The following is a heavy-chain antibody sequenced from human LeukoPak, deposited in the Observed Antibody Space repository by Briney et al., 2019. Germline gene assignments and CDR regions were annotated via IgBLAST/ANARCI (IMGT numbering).Heavy chain of an antibody. V-gene: IGHV4-34*01. D-gene: IGHD3-10*01. CDR3: ARGLREFGYYYYHMDV. Sequence: SETLSLTCAVYGGSFSGYYWSWVRQPPGKGLEWIGEINDSGRINYNPSLKSRVTISLDTSKHQFSLKLRSVTAADTAVYYCARGLREFGYYYYHMDVWDIGTTVTVSS. CDR2: INDSGRI. J-gene: IGHJ6*03. CDR1: GGSFSGYY.